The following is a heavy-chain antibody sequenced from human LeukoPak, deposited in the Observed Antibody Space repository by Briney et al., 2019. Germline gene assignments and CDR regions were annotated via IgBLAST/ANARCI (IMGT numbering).Heavy chain of an antibody. CDR2: IYPGDSDT. Sequence: GESLKISCKGSVYSFTSSWIGWVRQMPRKGLEWMGIIYPGDSDTRYSPSFQGQVTISVDESISTAYLQWSSLKASDTAMYYCAKLTSSSQYNCFDPWGQGTLVTVSS. J-gene: IGHJ5*02. V-gene: IGHV5-51*01. D-gene: IGHD6-6*01. CDR3: AKLTSSSQYNCFDP. CDR1: VYSFTSSW.